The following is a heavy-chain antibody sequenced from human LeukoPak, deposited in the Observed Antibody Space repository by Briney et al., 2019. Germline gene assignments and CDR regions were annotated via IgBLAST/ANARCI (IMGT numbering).Heavy chain of an antibody. CDR1: GGSIGSXX. V-gene: IGHV4-59*01. J-gene: IGHJ5*02. D-gene: IGHD3-10*01. Sequence: SETLSLTCAVSGGSIGSXXXXXXRQPPGRGLEWIGYIHDSASTKYNPSLKSRVTMSVDTSRNHLSLKLTSVTAADTAVYYCARGRSGGDWFDPWGQGTLVTVSS. CDR3: ARGRSGGDWFDP. CDR2: IHDSAST.